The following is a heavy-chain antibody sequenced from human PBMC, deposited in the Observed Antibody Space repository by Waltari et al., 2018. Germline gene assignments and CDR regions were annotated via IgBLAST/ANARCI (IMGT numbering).Heavy chain of an antibody. D-gene: IGHD3-16*01. V-gene: IGHV3-74*01. CDR1: GFTFSRYW. CDR3: ARGGYYAMDV. Sequence: EVPLVESGGGLGQPGWSLRLSCAASGFTFSRYWLRWVRQAPGKGLVLVSDIKTDGSATNYADSVKGRFTISRDNAKNTLFLQMNSLTAEDTAVYYCARGGYYAMDVWGQGTTVTVSS. J-gene: IGHJ6*02. CDR2: IKTDGSAT.